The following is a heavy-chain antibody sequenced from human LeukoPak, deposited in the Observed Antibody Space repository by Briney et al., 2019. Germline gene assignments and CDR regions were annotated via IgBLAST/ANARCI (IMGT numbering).Heavy chain of an antibody. J-gene: IGHJ4*02. CDR2: IYYSGST. V-gene: IGHV4-59*08. CDR1: GGSISSYY. Sequence: SETLSLTCTVSGGSISSYYWSWIRQPPGKGLEWIGYIYYSGSTNYNPSLKSRVTISVDTSKNQFSLKLTSVTAADTAVFYCARGIDTSNWYIPFDHWGQGALVTVSS. CDR3: ARGIDTSNWYIPFDH. D-gene: IGHD6-13*01.